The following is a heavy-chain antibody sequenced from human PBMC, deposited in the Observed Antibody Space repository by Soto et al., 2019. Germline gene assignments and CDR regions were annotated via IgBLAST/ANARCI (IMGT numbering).Heavy chain of an antibody. CDR2: INPNSGGT. CDR3: ASSRKAWYFDL. V-gene: IGHV1-2*04. CDR1: GYTFTGYY. J-gene: IGHJ2*01. Sequence: ASVKVSCKASGYTFTGYYMHWVRQAPGQGLEWMGWINPNSGGTNYAQKFQGWVTMTRDTSISTAYMELRSLRSDDTAVYYCASSRKAWYFDLWRRGTLVTVSS.